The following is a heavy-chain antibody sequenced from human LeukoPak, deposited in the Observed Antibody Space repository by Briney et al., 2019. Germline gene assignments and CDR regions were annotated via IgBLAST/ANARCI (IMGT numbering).Heavy chain of an antibody. V-gene: IGHV1-69*01. CDR1: GGTFSSYA. Sequence: SVKVSCKASGGTFSSYAISWVRQAPGQGLEWMGGIIPIFGSANYAQKFQGRVTITADESTSTAYMELSSLRSEDTAVYYCASNTYDFWSGYSQNPLDYWGQGTLVTVSS. J-gene: IGHJ4*02. CDR2: IIPIFGSA. CDR3: ASNTYDFWSGYSQNPLDY. D-gene: IGHD3-3*01.